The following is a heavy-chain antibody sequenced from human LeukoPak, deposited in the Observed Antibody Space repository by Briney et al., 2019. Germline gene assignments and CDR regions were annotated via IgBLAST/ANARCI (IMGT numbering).Heavy chain of an antibody. Sequence: SETLSLTCTVSGGSISSYYWSWIRQPPGKGLEWIGYIYYSGSTNYNPSLKSRVTISVDTSKNQFSLKLSSVTAADTAVYYCAREGGITMVRGVDEAFDIWGQGTMVTVSS. V-gene: IGHV4-59*01. J-gene: IGHJ3*02. CDR1: GGSISSYY. D-gene: IGHD3-10*01. CDR2: IYYSGST. CDR3: AREGGITMVRGVDEAFDI.